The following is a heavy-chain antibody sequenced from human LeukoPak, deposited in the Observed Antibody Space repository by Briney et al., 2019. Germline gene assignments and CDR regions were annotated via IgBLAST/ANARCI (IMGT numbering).Heavy chain of an antibody. CDR3: ARDDYGGNDY. V-gene: IGHV3-53*04. CDR1: GFTVSSNY. D-gene: IGHD4-23*01. Sequence: PGGSLRLSCAAYGFTVSSNYMSWVRQAAGKGLEWVSVIYSGGSTYYADSVKGRFTISRHNSKNTLYLQMNSLRAEDTAVYYCARDDYGGNDYWGQGTLVTVSS. J-gene: IGHJ4*02. CDR2: IYSGGST.